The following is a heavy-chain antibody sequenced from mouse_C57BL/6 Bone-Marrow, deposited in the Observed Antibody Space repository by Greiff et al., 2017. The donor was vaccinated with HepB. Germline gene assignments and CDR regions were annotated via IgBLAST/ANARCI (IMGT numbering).Heavy chain of an antibody. J-gene: IGHJ2*01. CDR3: ATFYDYDENYFDY. V-gene: IGHV5-17*01. CDR1: GFTFSDYG. Sequence: EVQWVESGGGLVKPGGSLKLSCAASGFTFSDYGMHWVRQAPEKGLEWVAYISSGSSTIYYADTVKGRFTISRDNAKNTLFLQMTSLRSEDTAMYYCATFYDYDENYFDYWGQGTTLTVSS. D-gene: IGHD2-4*01. CDR2: ISSGSSTI.